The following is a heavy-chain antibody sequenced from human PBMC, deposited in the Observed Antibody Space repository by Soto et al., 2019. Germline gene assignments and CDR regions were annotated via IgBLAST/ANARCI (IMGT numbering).Heavy chain of an antibody. Sequence: QVQLQESGPGLVKPSGTLSLTCAVSGASISDNNWWSWVRQPPGKGLEWIGEIWHRGTANYNPSLKGRVTVSMDKANNQISLQLNSVTAADSAIYYCARHIGVPGTRGFDYWGQGTLLIVSS. CDR1: GASISDNNW. J-gene: IGHJ4*02. CDR3: ARHIGVPGTRGFDY. V-gene: IGHV4-4*02. D-gene: IGHD6-19*01. CDR2: IWHRGTA.